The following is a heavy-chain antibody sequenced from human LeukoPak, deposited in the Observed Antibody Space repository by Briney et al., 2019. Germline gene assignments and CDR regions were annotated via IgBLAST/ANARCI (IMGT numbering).Heavy chain of an antibody. CDR1: GGSISSGGYY. CDR2: IYYSGST. CDR3: ARDHDCGGDCWYFQH. J-gene: IGHJ1*01. Sequence: PSQTLSPTCTVSGGSISSGGYYWSWIRRHPGKGLEWIGYIYYSGSTYYNPSLKSRVTISVDTSKNQFSLKLSSVTAADTAVYYCARDHDCGGDCWYFQHWGQGTLVTVSS. V-gene: IGHV4-31*03. D-gene: IGHD2-21*02.